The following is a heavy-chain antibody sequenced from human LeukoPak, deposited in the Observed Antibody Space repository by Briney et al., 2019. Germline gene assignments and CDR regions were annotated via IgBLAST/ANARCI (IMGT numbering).Heavy chain of an antibody. J-gene: IGHJ5*02. CDR1: GGSISSGGYY. CDR3: ARERDIVVVPAASGWFDP. D-gene: IGHD2-2*01. CDR2: INYSGST. Sequence: SETLSLTCTVSGGSISSGGYYWSWIRQHPGKGLEWIGYINYSGSTYYNPSLKSRVTISVDTSKNQFSLKLSSVTAADTAVYYCARERDIVVVPAASGWFDPWGQGTLVTVSS. V-gene: IGHV4-31*03.